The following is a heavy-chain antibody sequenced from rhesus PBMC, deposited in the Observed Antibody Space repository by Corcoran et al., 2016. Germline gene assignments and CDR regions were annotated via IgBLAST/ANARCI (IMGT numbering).Heavy chain of an antibody. J-gene: IGHJ5-2*02. CDR2: ISVSGGGA. Sequence: QVQLQESGPGLVKPSETLSLTCAVSGGSVSSNYWSWFRQSPGKGLEWIGRISVSGGGADYNPSLKSRVTLSTETSKNQFSLRLTSVTAADTALYFCATLVGVPGSLDVWGRGVLVTVSS. D-gene: IGHD2-39*01. V-gene: IGHV4-173*01. CDR1: GGSVSSNY. CDR3: ATLVGVPGSLDV.